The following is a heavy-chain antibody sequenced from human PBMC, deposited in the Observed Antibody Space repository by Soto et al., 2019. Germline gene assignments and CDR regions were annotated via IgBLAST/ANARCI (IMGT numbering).Heavy chain of an antibody. J-gene: IGHJ3*02. CDR2: IWYDGSNK. V-gene: IGHV3-33*01. CDR3: ARVTRQQLAYDAFDI. D-gene: IGHD6-13*01. CDR1: GFTFSSYC. Sequence: PGGSLRLSCAASGFTFSSYCMHWVRQAPGKGLEWVAVIWYDGSNKYYADSVKGRFTISRDNSKNTLYLQMNSLRAEDTAVYYCARVTRQQLAYDAFDIWGQGTMVTVSS.